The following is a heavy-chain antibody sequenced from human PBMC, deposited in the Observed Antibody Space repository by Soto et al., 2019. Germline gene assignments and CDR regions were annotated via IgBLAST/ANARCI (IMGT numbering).Heavy chain of an antibody. V-gene: IGHV1-46*01. J-gene: IGHJ4*02. CDR2: ISPSDGST. D-gene: IGHD5-12*01. CDR1: GYTFTSYE. CDR3: ARDRRDGYNTFDY. Sequence: GASVKVSCKASGYTFTSYEMYWVRQAPGQGLEWVGIISPSDGSTTYAQKFQGRVTMTRDTSTSTVYMELSSLRSEDTAVYYCARDRRDGYNTFDYWGQGTLVTVSS.